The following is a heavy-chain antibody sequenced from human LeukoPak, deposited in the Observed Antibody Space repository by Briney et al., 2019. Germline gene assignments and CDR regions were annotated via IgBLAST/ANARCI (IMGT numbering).Heavy chain of an antibody. CDR3: ARDDPRSGSYSPDS. Sequence: TLSLTCSVSGDSVTRDSYYWRWVRQPAGKGLEWIGRLSTSGSTDYSPSLKSRVTISMNTSKNQISLTLRSVTAADPAIYFCARDDPRSGSYSPDSWGRGLKVTVSS. J-gene: IGHJ6*02. CDR2: LSTSGST. D-gene: IGHD1-26*01. CDR1: GDSVTRDSYY. V-gene: IGHV4-61*02.